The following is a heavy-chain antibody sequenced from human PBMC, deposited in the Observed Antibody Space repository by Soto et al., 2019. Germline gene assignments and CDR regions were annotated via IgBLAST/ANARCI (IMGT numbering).Heavy chain of an antibody. CDR2: TYYRSKWSN. J-gene: IGHJ4*02. CDR3: ASSRSANFDY. CDR1: RDSVSSNSAA. Sequence: SQTLSLTCAISRDSVSSNSAAWNWIRQSPSRGLEWLGRTYYRSKWSNDYAASVQSRITINADTSKNQFSLQLSSVTPEDTAVYYCASSRSANFDYWGPGTLVTVSS. D-gene: IGHD6-6*01. V-gene: IGHV6-1*01.